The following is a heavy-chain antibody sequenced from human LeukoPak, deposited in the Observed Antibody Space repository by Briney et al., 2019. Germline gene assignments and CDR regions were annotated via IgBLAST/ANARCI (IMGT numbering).Heavy chain of an antibody. CDR3: ARPNSYGYFSDYYYGMDV. D-gene: IGHD5-18*01. V-gene: IGHV3-11*01. J-gene: IGHJ6*02. CDR2: ISSSGSTI. CDR1: GFTFSDYY. Sequence: GGSLRLSCAASGFTFSDYYMSWIRQAPGKGLEWVSYISSSGSTIYYADSVKGRFTISRDNAKNSLYLQMNSLRAEDTAVYYCARPNSYGYFSDYYYGMDVWGQGTTVTVSS.